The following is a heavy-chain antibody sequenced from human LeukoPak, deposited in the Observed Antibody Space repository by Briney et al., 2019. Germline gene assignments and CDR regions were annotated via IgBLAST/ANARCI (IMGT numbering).Heavy chain of an antibody. CDR2: ISSSGTT. J-gene: IGHJ4*02. CDR1: GGSISSYY. D-gene: IGHD3-22*01. V-gene: IGHV4-59*01. CDR3: ARGDDSSGYLHLFCY. Sequence: PSETLSLTCTVSGGSISSYYWSWIRQPPGKGLEWIGYISSSGTTNYNPSLKSRVTMSLDTSKNQFSLKLTSMTAADTAGYYCARGDDSSGYLHLFCYSGQGTLRTVSS.